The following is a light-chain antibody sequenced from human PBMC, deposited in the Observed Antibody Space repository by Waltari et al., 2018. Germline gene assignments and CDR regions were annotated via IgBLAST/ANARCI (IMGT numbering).Light chain of an antibody. J-gene: IGKJ2*01. Sequence: EIVLTQSPGTLSLSPGERATLSCRASQSVSGSYLAWYQQKPGQAPRRLIYGASSRAPGVPDRVGGSGSGTDFTLTISRLEPEDFAVYYCQQYGNSPRYTFGQGTKLEIK. CDR3: QQYGNSPRYT. CDR1: QSVSGSY. V-gene: IGKV3-20*01. CDR2: GAS.